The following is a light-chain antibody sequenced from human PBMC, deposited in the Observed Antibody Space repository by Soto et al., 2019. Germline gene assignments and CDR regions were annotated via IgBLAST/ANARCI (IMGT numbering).Light chain of an antibody. J-gene: IGLJ2*01. V-gene: IGLV1-47*02. CDR3: SSYAGSSTFVV. CDR2: SNN. CDR1: SSNIGSNY. Sequence: QAVVTQPPSASGTPGQRVTISCSGSSSNIGSNYVYWYQQLPGTAPKLLIYSNNQRPSGVPDRFSGSKSGTSASLAISGLRSEDEADYYCSSYAGSSTFVVFGGGTKLTVL.